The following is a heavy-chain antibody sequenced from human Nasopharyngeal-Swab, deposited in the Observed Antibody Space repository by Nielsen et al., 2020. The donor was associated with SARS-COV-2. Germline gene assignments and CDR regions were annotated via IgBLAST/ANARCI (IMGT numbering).Heavy chain of an antibody. CDR2: ISSSGGST. D-gene: IGHD3-3*01. CDR1: GFTFSSYA. J-gene: IGHJ6*02. V-gene: IGHV3-23*01. Sequence: GESLKISCAASGFTFSSYAMSWVRQAPGKGLEWVSAISSSGGSTYYADSVKGRFTISRDNSKNTLYLQMNSLRAEDTAVYYCAKEGYYDFWSGYYATHYYGMDVWGQGTTVTVSS. CDR3: AKEGYYDFWSGYYATHYYGMDV.